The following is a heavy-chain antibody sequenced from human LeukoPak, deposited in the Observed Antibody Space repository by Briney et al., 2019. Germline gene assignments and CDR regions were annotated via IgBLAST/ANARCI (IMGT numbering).Heavy chain of an antibody. Sequence: SETLSLTCTVSGGSISSYYWSWIRQPAGKGLEWIGRIYTSGSTNYNPSLKSRVTMSVDTSKNQFSLKLTSVTAADTAVYYCTKIANGGLSDYWGQGTLVTVSS. D-gene: IGHD2-8*01. J-gene: IGHJ4*02. CDR2: IYTSGST. V-gene: IGHV4-4*07. CDR3: TKIANGGLSDY. CDR1: GGSISSYY.